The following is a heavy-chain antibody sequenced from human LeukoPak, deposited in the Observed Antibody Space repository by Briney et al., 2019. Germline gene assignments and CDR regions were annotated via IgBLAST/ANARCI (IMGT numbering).Heavy chain of an antibody. CDR1: GFTFSSYA. V-gene: IGHV3-23*01. CDR3: AKDKGIAVAGSDY. CDR2: ISGSGGST. J-gene: IGHJ4*02. D-gene: IGHD6-19*01. Sequence: SGGSLRLSCAASGFTFSSYAMSWVRQAPGKGLEWVSAISGSGGSTHYADSVKGRFTISRDNSKNTLYLQMNSLRAEDTAVYYCAKDKGIAVAGSDYWGQGTLVTVSS.